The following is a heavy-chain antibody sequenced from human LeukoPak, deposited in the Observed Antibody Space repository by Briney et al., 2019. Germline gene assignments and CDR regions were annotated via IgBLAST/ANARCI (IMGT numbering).Heavy chain of an antibody. CDR3: ARGSWSSGPDAFDI. V-gene: IGHV3-53*01. CDR1: GFTVSSNY. CDR2: IYSGGST. J-gene: IGHJ3*02. D-gene: IGHD6-19*01. Sequence: PGGSLGLSCAASGFTVSSNYMSWVRQAPGKGLEWVSVIYSGGSTYYADSVKGRFTISRDNSKNTLYLQMNSLRAEDTAVYYCARGSWSSGPDAFDIWGQGTMVTVSS.